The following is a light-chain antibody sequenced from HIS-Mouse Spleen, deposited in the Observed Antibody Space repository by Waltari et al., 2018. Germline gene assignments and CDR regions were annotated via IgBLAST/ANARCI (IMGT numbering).Light chain of an antibody. CDR2: GGS. Sequence: QSALTQPASVSGSPGQSITISCTGTSSDVGSYNLVSWYQQHPGKAPKLMIYGGSKRASGVSNRFSGSKSGKTASLTSSGLQAEDEADYYCCSYAGSSTFEVFGGGTKLTVL. V-gene: IGLV2-23*03. CDR3: CSYAGSSTFEV. J-gene: IGLJ2*01. CDR1: SSDVGSYNL.